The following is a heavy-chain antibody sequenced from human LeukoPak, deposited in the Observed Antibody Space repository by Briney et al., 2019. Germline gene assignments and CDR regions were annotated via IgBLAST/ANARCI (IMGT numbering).Heavy chain of an antibody. CDR1: GFTVSSNY. CDR3: ARDRYYYDSSGLDY. Sequence: GGSPRLSCAASGFTVSSNYMSWVRQAPGKGLEWVSVIYSGGSTYYADSVKGRFTISRDNSKNTLYLQMNSLRAEDTAVYYCARDRYYYDSSGLDYWGQGTLVTVSS. D-gene: IGHD3-22*01. V-gene: IGHV3-66*01. J-gene: IGHJ4*02. CDR2: IYSGGST.